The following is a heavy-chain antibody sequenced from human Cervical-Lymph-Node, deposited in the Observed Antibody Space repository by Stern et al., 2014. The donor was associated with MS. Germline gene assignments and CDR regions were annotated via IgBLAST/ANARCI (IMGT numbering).Heavy chain of an antibody. Sequence: VQLVASGAEVRKPGASVKVYCKASGYTFIDYYIHWVRQAPGQGLEWMGRINHNSGDTKYAQKFQDRVTMIRDTSITTVYMELSRLRSDDTAVYYCARTAVGATTWRVKLDYWGQGSLITVSS. V-gene: IGHV1-2*06. D-gene: IGHD1-26*01. CDR1: GYTFIDYY. J-gene: IGHJ4*02. CDR2: INHNSGDT. CDR3: ARTAVGATTWRVKLDY.